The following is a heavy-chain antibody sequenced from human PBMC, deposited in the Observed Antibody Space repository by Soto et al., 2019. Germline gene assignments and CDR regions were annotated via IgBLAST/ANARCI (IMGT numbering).Heavy chain of an antibody. CDR3: ARDNISGDIPDDAFDI. Sequence: QVQLVQSGAEVKKPGASVKVSCKASGYTFTSYYMHWVRQAPGQGLEWMGIINPSGGSTSYAQKFQGRVTMTRDTSTSTVYMELSSLRSEDTAVYYCARDNISGDIPDDAFDIWGQGTIVTVSS. CDR2: INPSGGST. J-gene: IGHJ3*02. D-gene: IGHD2-15*01. V-gene: IGHV1-46*03. CDR1: GYTFTSYY.